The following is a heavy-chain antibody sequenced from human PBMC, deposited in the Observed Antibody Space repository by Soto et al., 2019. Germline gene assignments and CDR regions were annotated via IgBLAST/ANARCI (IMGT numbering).Heavy chain of an antibody. D-gene: IGHD2-2*01. CDR1: GFTFGDSY. CDR2: ITGSGGST. V-gene: IGHV3-23*01. J-gene: IGHJ5*02. CDR3: AKPNLFCSSTSCYDL. Sequence: LRLSCAGSGFTFGDSYMSWIRQAPGKGLEWVSAITGSGGSTYYADSVKGRFTISRDNSKNTLYLQMNSLRAEDTAVYYCAKPNLFCSSTSCYDLWGQGTLVTVSS.